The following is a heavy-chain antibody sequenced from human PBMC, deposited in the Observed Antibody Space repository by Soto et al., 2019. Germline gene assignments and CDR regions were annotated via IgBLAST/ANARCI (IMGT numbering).Heavy chain of an antibody. CDR1: GGSISSYY. D-gene: IGHD3-22*01. CDR3: ARCYYDSSGYFAGYYYYGMDV. J-gene: IGHJ6*02. Sequence: PSETLSLTCTVSGGSISSYYWSWIRQPAGKGLEWIGRIYTSGSTNYNPSLKSRVTMSVDTSKNQFSLKLSSVTAADTAVYYCARCYYDSSGYFAGYYYYGMDVWGQGTTVTVSS. V-gene: IGHV4-4*07. CDR2: IYTSGST.